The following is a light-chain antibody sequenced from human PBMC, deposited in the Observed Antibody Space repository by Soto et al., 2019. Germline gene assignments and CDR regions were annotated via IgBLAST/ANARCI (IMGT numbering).Light chain of an antibody. J-gene: IGKJ2*01. Sequence: EVVLTQSPGTLSLSPGERATLSCRASQSVRTSDVTWYQHQPGQAPRLLIYGAFNRATDIPDRFSGSGSGIDFTLTISRLEAEDFAVYYCQHCGNSRYTFGQGTRLEIK. V-gene: IGKV3-20*01. CDR1: QSVRTSD. CDR2: GAF. CDR3: QHCGNSRYT.